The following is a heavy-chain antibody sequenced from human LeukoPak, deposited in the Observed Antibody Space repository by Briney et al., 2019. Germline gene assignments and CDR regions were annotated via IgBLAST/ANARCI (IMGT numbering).Heavy chain of an antibody. J-gene: IGHJ4*02. CDR1: GGSFSGYY. Sequence: ASETLSLTCAVYGGSFSGYYWSWIRQPPGKGLEWIGEINHSGSTNYNPSLKSRVTISVDTSKNQFSLKLSSVIAADTAVYYCARGRFGGGHDVLRFLEWLPPFFDYWGQGTLVTVSS. V-gene: IGHV4-34*01. D-gene: IGHD3-3*01. CDR2: INHSGST. CDR3: ARGRFGGGHDVLRFLEWLPPFFDY.